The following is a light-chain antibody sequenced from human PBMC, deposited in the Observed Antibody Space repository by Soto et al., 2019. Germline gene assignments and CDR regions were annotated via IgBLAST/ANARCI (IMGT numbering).Light chain of an antibody. Sequence: QSALTQPASVSGSPGQSITISCTGTSSDVGGYNYISWYQHHPGKAPKLMIYEVSNRPSGVSYRFSGSKSGNTASLTISGLQVEDEADYYCCSYTSTSTLVFGGGTKLTVL. CDR3: CSYTSTSTLV. CDR1: SSDVGGYNY. CDR2: EVS. V-gene: IGLV2-14*01. J-gene: IGLJ2*01.